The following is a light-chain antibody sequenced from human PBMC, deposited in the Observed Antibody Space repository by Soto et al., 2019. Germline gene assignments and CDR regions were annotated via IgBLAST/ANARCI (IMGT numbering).Light chain of an antibody. V-gene: IGKV3-20*01. CDR3: QQYGRSPPWT. CDR2: GAS. J-gene: IGKJ1*01. CDR1: QSVSSSF. Sequence: EIVLTQSPGTLSLSPGEGVTLSCRASQSVSSSFLAWYQQKPGQAPRLLIYGASSRATGIPDRFTGSGSGTDFTLTISRLEPEDFAVYYCQQYGRSPPWTFGQGTKVVIK.